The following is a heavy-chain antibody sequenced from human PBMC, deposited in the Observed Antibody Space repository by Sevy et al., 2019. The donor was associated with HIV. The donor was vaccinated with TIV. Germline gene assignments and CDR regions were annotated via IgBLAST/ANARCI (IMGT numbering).Heavy chain of an antibody. D-gene: IGHD3-22*01. CDR3: ARGGDFNDRSAKRDFDY. CDR2: IRNDGSNK. Sequence: GGSLRLSCAASRFTFSNYGMHWVRQAPGKGLEWVAVIRNDGSNKYKGYSVKGRFTISRDNSKNTPYLQMNSLRVEDTAVYFCARGGDFNDRSAKRDFDYWGQGTLVTVSS. CDR1: RFTFSNYG. J-gene: IGHJ4*02. V-gene: IGHV3-33*01.